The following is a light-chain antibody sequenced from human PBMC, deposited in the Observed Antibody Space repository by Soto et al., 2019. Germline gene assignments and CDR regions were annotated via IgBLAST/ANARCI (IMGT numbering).Light chain of an antibody. V-gene: IGKV4-1*01. Sequence: DIVMTQSPDSLAVSLGERATINCKSSQSVLFNSNSKNYLAWYQQKPGQPPKLLIYWASTRESGVPDRFSGSGSGPDFTLTISSLQAEDVAVYYCQQDYSDPPLTFGGGTKVEIK. CDR3: QQDYSDPPLT. CDR1: QSVLFNSNSKNY. J-gene: IGKJ4*01. CDR2: WAS.